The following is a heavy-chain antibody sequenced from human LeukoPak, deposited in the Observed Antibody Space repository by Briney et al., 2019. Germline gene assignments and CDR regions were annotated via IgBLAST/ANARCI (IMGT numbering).Heavy chain of an antibody. CDR1: GFTFSSYA. V-gene: IGHV4-34*01. J-gene: IGHJ5*02. Sequence: SGGSLRLSCAASGFTFSSYAMHWIRQPPGKGLEWIGEINHSGSTNYNPSLKSRVTISVDTSKNQFSLKLSSVTAADTAVYYCARGGMITFGGVIVYNWFDPWGQGTLVTVSS. CDR3: ARGGMITFGGVIVYNWFDP. D-gene: IGHD3-16*02. CDR2: INHSGST.